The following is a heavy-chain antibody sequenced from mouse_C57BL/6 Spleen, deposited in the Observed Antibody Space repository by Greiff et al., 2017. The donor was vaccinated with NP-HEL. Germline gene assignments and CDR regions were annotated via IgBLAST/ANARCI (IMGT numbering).Heavy chain of an antibody. V-gene: IGHV1-82*01. D-gene: IGHD1-1*01. Sequence: QVQLQQSGPELVKPGASVKISCKASGYAFSSSWMNWVKQRPGQGLEWIGRIYPGDGDTNYNGKFKGKATLTADKSSSTAYMQLSSLTSEDSAVYFCARYGSSLYAMDYWGQGTSVTVSS. CDR1: GYAFSSSW. CDR2: IYPGDGDT. J-gene: IGHJ4*01. CDR3: ARYGSSLYAMDY.